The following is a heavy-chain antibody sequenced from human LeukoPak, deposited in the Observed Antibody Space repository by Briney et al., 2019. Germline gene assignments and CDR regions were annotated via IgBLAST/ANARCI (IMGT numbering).Heavy chain of an antibody. D-gene: IGHD5-12*01. J-gene: IGHJ4*02. Sequence: GASVKVSCKASGYTFTSYGISWVRQAPGQGLEWMGWITAYNGNTNYGRKLQGRVTMTTDTSTSTAYMELRSLRSDDTAVYYCAKGGWLRFPYYFDYWGQGTLVTVSS. CDR1: GYTFTSYG. V-gene: IGHV1-18*01. CDR2: ITAYNGNT. CDR3: AKGGWLRFPYYFDY.